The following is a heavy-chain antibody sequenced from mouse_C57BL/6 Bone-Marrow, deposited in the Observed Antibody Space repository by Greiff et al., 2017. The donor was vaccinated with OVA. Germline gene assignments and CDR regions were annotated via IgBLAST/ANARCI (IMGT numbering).Heavy chain of an antibody. CDR2: ISSGGSYT. CDR1: GFTFSSYG. Sequence: EVHLVESGGDLVKPGGSLKLSCAASGFTFSSYGMSWVRQTPDKRLEWVATISSGGSYTYYPDSVKGRFTISRDNAKNTLYLQMSSLKSEDTAMYYCANYDYDGAMDYWGQGTSVTFSS. D-gene: IGHD2-4*01. J-gene: IGHJ4*01. CDR3: ANYDYDGAMDY. V-gene: IGHV5-6*01.